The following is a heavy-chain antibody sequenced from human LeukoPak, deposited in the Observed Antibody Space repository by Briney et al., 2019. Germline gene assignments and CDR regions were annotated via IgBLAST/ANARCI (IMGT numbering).Heavy chain of an antibody. CDR3: ARVVAAGFDY. Sequence: GGSLRLSCAASGFTFSSYWMSWVRQAPGKGLEWVANIKHDGSENYYVDSVKGRFTISRDNAKNSLYLQMNSLRAEDTALYYCARVVAAGFDYWGQGTLVTVSS. J-gene: IGHJ4*02. D-gene: IGHD6-13*01. CDR1: GFTFSSYW. CDR2: IKHDGSEN. V-gene: IGHV3-7*01.